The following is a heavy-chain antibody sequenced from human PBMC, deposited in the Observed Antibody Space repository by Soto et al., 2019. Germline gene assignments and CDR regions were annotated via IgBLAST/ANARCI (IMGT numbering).Heavy chain of an antibody. CDR2: ISSSSSYI. D-gene: IGHD3-10*01. V-gene: IGHV3-21*01. J-gene: IGHJ3*02. CDR3: ARVGGSGTVAFDI. CDR1: GFTFSSYS. Sequence: PGGSLRLSCAASGFTFSSYSMNWVRQAPGKGLEWVSSISSSSSYIYYADSVKGRFTISRDNAKNSLYLQMNSLRAEDTAVYYCARVGGSGTVAFDIWGQGTMVTVSS.